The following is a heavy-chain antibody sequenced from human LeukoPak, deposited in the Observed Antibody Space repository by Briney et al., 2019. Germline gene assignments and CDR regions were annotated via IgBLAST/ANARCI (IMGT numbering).Heavy chain of an antibody. CDR1: GGSISSYY. CDR2: IYTSGST. Sequence: PSETLSLTCTVSGGSISSYYWSWIRQPAGKGLEWIGRIYTSGSTNYNPSLKSRVTMSVDTSKNQFSLKLSSVTAADTAVYYCARDQGDGRFYYYYMDVWGKGTTVTISS. V-gene: IGHV4-4*07. CDR3: ARDQGDGRFYYYYMDV. J-gene: IGHJ6*03. D-gene: IGHD2-8*01.